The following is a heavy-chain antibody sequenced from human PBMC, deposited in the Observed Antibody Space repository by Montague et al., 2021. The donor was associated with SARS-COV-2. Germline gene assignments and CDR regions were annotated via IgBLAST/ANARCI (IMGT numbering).Heavy chain of an antibody. CDR2: IYDSGNV. CDR3: AAQTDYYYYGMDV. Sequence: SETLFLTCAVSGGSIRNYYWSWIRQPPGRGLEWIAYIYDSGNVDYNPSLKSRVTILVDTPKNQFSLKLSSVTAADTAVYYCAAQTDYYYYGMDVWGQGTTVTVSS. CDR1: GGSIRNYY. V-gene: IGHV4-59*08. J-gene: IGHJ6*02.